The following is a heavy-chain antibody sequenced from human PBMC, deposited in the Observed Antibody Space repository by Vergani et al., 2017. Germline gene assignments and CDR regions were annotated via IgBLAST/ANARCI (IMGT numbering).Heavy chain of an antibody. Sequence: EVQLLESGGLVQPGGSLRLTCAASEFTFSNYAMNWVRQAPGKGLEWVSGISGSGVSAYYTDSVKGRFTISRDNSKNMLFLQMNNLRTEDTAIYYCAKQYFVSGNYLFDYWGQGTLVTVSS. CDR2: ISGSGVSA. CDR1: EFTFSNYA. V-gene: IGHV3-23*01. CDR3: AKQYFVSGNYLFDY. J-gene: IGHJ4*02. D-gene: IGHD3-10*01.